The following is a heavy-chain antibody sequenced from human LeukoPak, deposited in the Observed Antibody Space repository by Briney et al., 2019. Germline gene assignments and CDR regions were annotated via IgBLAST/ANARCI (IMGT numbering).Heavy chain of an antibody. CDR1: GGSISSYY. V-gene: IGHV4-59*01. CDR2: IYYSGST. D-gene: IGHD3-22*01. Sequence: SETLSLTCTVSGGSISSYYWSWLRQPPGKGLEWTGYIYYSGSTNYKPSLKSRVTISVDTSKNQFSLKLSSVTAADTAVYYCARSSEGRYYYDSSGFSYYYYYMDVWGKGTTVTISS. CDR3: ARSSEGRYYYDSSGFSYYYYYMDV. J-gene: IGHJ6*03.